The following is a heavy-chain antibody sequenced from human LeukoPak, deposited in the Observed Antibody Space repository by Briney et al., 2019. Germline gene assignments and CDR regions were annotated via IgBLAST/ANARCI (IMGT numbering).Heavy chain of an antibody. CDR1: GGSISSGGYY. J-gene: IGHJ3*02. Sequence: SETLSLTCTVSGGSISSGGYYWSWIRQHPGKGLEWIGYIYYSGSTYYNPSLKSRVTISVDTSKNQFSLKLSSVTAADTAVYYCARSPTTIFGVVIIPDAFDIWGQGTMVTVSS. CDR2: IYYSGST. V-gene: IGHV4-31*03. CDR3: ARSPTTIFGVVIIPDAFDI. D-gene: IGHD3-3*01.